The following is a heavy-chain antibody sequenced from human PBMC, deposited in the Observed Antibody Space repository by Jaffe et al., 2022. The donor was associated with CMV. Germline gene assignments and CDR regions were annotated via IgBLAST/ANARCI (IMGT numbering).Heavy chain of an antibody. CDR1: GFTFSSYW. CDR3: ARMGRRFLEWLSRYYYMDV. Sequence: EVQLVESGGGLVQPGGSLRLSCAASGFTFSSYWMHWVRQAPGKGLVWVSRINSDGSSTSYADSVKGRFTISRDNAKNTLYLQMNSLRAEDTAVYYCARMGRRFLEWLSRYYYMDVWGKGTTVTVSS. J-gene: IGHJ6*03. D-gene: IGHD3-3*01. CDR2: INSDGSST. V-gene: IGHV3-74*01.